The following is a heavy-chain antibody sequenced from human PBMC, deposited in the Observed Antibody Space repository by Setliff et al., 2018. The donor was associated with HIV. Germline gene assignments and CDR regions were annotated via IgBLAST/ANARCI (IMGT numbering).Heavy chain of an antibody. CDR1: GGSFSAYY. D-gene: IGHD4-17*01. CDR3: ARELIRTVTVDYFDY. V-gene: IGHV4-34*01. J-gene: IGHJ4*02. Sequence: SVTLSRTRAVYGGSFSAYYWSWFRQPPGKGLEWIGEINHSGSTNYHPFLKIRVTILLDTSKNQFSLKLSSVTTADTAVSYCARELIRTVTVDYFDYWGQGTLVTVSS. CDR2: INHSGST.